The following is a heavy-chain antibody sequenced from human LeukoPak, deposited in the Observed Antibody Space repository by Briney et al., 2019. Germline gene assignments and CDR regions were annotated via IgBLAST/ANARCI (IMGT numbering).Heavy chain of an antibody. J-gene: IGHJ2*01. Sequence: PGGSLRLSCAASGFTFSSYWMHWVRQAPGKGLVWVSHIKSDASNTNYADSVKGRFTISRDNAKNTLYLRMNSLRAEDTAVYYCARTSNGGYDWFFDLWGRGTLVTVAS. V-gene: IGHV3-74*01. CDR3: ARTSNGGYDWFFDL. D-gene: IGHD5-12*01. CDR2: IKSDASNT. CDR1: GFTFSSYW.